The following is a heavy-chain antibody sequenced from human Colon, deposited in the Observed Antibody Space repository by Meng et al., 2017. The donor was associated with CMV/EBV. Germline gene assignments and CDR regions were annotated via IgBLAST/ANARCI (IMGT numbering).Heavy chain of an antibody. CDR3: ARESHQFDGTGYYS. D-gene: IGHD3-22*01. J-gene: IGHJ4*02. V-gene: IGHV4-39*07. CDR2: IYYSGTT. Sequence: SETLSLTCSVSGGSISSGGYYWGWIRQSPAKGLEWIGSIYYSGTTYYNPPLKSRVTISVDTSKNNFSLKLNSLTAADTAVYYCARESHQFDGTGYYSWGQGTLVTVSS. CDR1: GGSISSGGYY.